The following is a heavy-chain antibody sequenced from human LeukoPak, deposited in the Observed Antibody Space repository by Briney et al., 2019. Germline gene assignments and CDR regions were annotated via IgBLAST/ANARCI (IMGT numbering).Heavy chain of an antibody. D-gene: IGHD3-10*01. CDR1: GFTFSSYA. CDR3: ARPIMVRGVILGSGVDY. CDR2: ISYDGSNK. V-gene: IGHV3-30*04. Sequence: GGSLRLSCAASGFTFSSYAMHWVRQAPGKGLEWVAVISYDGSNKYYADSVKGRFTISRDNSKNTLCLQMNSLRAEDTAVYYCARPIMVRGVILGSGVDYWGQGTLVTVSS. J-gene: IGHJ4*02.